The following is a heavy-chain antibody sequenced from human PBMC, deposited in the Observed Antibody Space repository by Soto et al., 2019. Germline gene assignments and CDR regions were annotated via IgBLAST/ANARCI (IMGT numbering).Heavy chain of an antibody. D-gene: IGHD6-19*01. CDR2: ISYDGSNK. CDR3: ATLTPRIAVAGGNWFDP. CDR1: GFTFSSYA. V-gene: IGHV3-30-3*01. J-gene: IGHJ5*02. Sequence: PGGSLRLSCAASGFTFSSYAMHWVRQAPGKGLEWVAVISYDGSNKYYADSVKGRFTISRDNSKNTLYLQMNSLRAEDTAVYYCATLTPRIAVAGGNWFDPWGQGTLVTVSS.